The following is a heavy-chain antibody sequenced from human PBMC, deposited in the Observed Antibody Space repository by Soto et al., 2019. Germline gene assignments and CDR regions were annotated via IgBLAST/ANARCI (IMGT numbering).Heavy chain of an antibody. J-gene: IGHJ4*02. V-gene: IGHV3-30*18. CDR1: GFTFSSYC. CDR2: ISYDGSNK. D-gene: IGHD2-2*01. Sequence: QVQLVESGGGVVQPGRSLRLSCAASGFTFSSYCMHWVRQAPGKGLEWVAVISYDGSNKYYADSVKGRFTISRDNSKNRRYLQMYSLRPEDTAVYYCAKEAWSISTSFEYWGQGTLVTVSS. CDR3: AKEAWSISTSFEY.